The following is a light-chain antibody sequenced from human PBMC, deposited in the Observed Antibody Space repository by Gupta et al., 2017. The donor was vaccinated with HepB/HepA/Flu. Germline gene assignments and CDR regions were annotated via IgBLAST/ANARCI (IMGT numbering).Light chain of an antibody. CDR2: GAS. Sequence: EIVLTQSPGTLSLSPGESVTLSCRASQSVRNNYLAWYQQKPGHNPRLLIYGASSRATGIPDRFSGSGSGTDFTLTINRLEPEDFAVYYCQQYGLSPDTFGQGTKLEIK. J-gene: IGKJ2*01. V-gene: IGKV3-20*01. CDR3: QQYGLSPDT. CDR1: QSVRNNY.